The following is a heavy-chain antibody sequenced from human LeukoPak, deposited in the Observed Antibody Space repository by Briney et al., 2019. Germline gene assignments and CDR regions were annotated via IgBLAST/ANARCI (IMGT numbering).Heavy chain of an antibody. CDR1: GSISSYY. V-gene: IGHV4-59*08. CDR2: SYFTGNP. J-gene: IGHJ4*02. CDR3: AGLRSTVAWASFDY. D-gene: IGHD4-23*01. Sequence: PSETLSLTCIVSGSISSYYWTWIRQPPGKGLEWIGHSYFTGNPNYNPSLKSRVTISVDPPKNQFPLKLTSVTAADTAVYYCAGLRSTVAWASFDYWGQGILVTVSS.